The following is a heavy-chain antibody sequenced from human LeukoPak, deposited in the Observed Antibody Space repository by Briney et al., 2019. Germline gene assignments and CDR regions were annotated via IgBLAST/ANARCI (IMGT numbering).Heavy chain of an antibody. CDR1: GFTFTSYD. V-gene: IGHV1-8*03. Sequence: GASVKVSCKASGFTFTSYDINWVRQATGQGLEWMGWMNPNSGNTGYAQKFQGRVTITRNTSISTAYMELSSLRSEDTAVYYCARTPKIDAFDIWGQGTMVTVSS. CDR2: MNPNSGNT. CDR3: ARTPKIDAFDI. J-gene: IGHJ3*02.